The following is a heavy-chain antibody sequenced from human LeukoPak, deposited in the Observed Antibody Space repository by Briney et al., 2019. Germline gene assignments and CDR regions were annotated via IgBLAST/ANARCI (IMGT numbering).Heavy chain of an antibody. CDR2: IYPGDSDT. D-gene: IGHD3-22*01. CDR3: ARQIGSSGYYY. CDR1: GYSFTTYW. V-gene: IGHV5-51*01. J-gene: IGHJ4*02. Sequence: GESLKISCKASGYSFTTYWIGWVRQMPGKGLEWMGIIYPGDSDTKYSPSFQGQVTISADKSISTAYLQWSSLKASDTAMYYCARQIGSSGYYYWGQGTLVTVSS.